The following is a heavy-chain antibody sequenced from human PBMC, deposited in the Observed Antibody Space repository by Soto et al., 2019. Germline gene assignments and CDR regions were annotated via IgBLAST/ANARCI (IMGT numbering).Heavy chain of an antibody. V-gene: IGHV4-59*01. CDR3: VRGFYDSGGYSAPFDS. CDR2: IYYSGST. D-gene: IGHD3-22*01. J-gene: IGHJ4*02. Sequence: SETLSLTCTVSGGSLTTYYWSWIRQPPGKRLEWIGYIYYSGSTKYNPSLESRVTMSIDTSKNQFSLHLTSVTAADTAFYYCVRGFYDSGGYSAPFDSWGQGTLVTVSS. CDR1: GGSLTTYY.